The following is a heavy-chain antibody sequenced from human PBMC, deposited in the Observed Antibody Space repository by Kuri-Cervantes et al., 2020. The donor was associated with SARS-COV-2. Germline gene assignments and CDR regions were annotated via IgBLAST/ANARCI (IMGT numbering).Heavy chain of an antibody. Sequence: GSLRLSCAASGFTFSSYAMHWVRQAPGKGLEWVAVISYDGSNKYYADSVKGRFTISRDNSKNTLYLQMDSLRAEDTAVYYCARDYCGGDCHLGFQHWGQGTLVTVSS. CDR1: GFTFSSYA. CDR3: ARDYCGGDCHLGFQH. J-gene: IGHJ1*01. V-gene: IGHV3-30-3*01. D-gene: IGHD2-21*01. CDR2: ISYDGSNK.